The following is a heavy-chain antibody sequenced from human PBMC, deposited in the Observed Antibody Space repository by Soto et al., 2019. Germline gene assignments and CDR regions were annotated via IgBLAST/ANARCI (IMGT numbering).Heavy chain of an antibody. CDR2: ISYDGSNK. CDR1: GFTFSSYA. J-gene: IGHJ2*01. Sequence: QVQLVESGGGVVQPGRSLRLSCAASGFTFSSYAIHWVRQAPGNGLEWVTVISYDGSNKYYADSVKGRFTISRDNSKNTLYLQMNSLRAEDTAVYYCASLYDRDKWYFDLWGRGTLVTVSS. D-gene: IGHD3-3*01. CDR3: ASLYDRDKWYFDL. V-gene: IGHV3-30-3*01.